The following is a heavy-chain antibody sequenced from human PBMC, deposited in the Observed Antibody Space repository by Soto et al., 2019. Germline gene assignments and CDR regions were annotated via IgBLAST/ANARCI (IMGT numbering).Heavy chain of an antibody. Sequence: ASVKVSCKASGYTFTSYYMPWVRQAPGQGLEWMGIINPSGGSTSYAQKFQGRVTMTRDTSTSTVYMELSSLRSEDTAVYYCARGPLVIYYYYYGMDVWGQGTTVTVSS. CDR3: ARGPLVIYYYYYGMDV. V-gene: IGHV1-46*01. CDR1: GYTFTSYY. CDR2: INPSGGST. J-gene: IGHJ6*02.